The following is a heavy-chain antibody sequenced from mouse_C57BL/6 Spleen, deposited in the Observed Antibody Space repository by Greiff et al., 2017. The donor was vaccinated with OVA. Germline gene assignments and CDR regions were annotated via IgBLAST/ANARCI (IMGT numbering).Heavy chain of an antibody. CDR2: IYPRDGSS. CDR3: ARGGNPYAMDY. Sequence: QVQPQQSDAELVKPGASVKISCKVSGYTFTDHTIHRMKQRPEQGLEWIGYIYPRDGSSKYNEKFKGKATLTADKSSSTAYMQLNSLTSEDSAVYFCARGGNPYAMDYWGQGTSVTVSA. J-gene: IGHJ4*01. V-gene: IGHV1-78*01. CDR1: GYTFTDHT. D-gene: IGHD2-1*01.